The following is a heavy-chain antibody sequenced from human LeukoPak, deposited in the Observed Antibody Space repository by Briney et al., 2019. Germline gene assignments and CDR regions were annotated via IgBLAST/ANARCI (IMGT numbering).Heavy chain of an antibody. D-gene: IGHD4-11*01. J-gene: IGHJ6*02. CDR3: ARVGRVTNFYYYYGMDV. Sequence: PGGSLRLSCAASGFTFSSYWMHWVRQAPGKGLVWVSRINSDGSSTSYADSVKGRFTIFRDNAKNTLYLQMNSLRAEDTAVYYCARVGRVTNFYYYYGMDVWGQGTTVTVSS. CDR2: INSDGSST. V-gene: IGHV3-74*01. CDR1: GFTFSSYW.